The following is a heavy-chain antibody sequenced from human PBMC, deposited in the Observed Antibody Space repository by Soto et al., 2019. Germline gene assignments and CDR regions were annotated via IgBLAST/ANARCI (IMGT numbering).Heavy chain of an antibody. Sequence: PSETLSLTCSVSGDSIDNTVFFWNWIRQHPEKGLEWIGYISSSGKTYYNPSLKSRVTMSLDTSRNQFSLRLTSVTAAATAIYFCARTSIFGVVLNAFDIWGQGTLVTVSS. CDR1: GDSIDNTVFF. CDR2: ISSSGKT. CDR3: ARTSIFGVVLNAFDI. V-gene: IGHV4-31*03. J-gene: IGHJ3*02. D-gene: IGHD3-3*01.